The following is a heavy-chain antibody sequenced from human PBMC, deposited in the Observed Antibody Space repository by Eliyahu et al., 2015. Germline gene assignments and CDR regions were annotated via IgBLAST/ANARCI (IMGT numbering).Heavy chain of an antibody. CDR1: GXXFSSYS. V-gene: IGHV3-21*01. CDR3: ARDRKDGSGSYLFDY. J-gene: IGHJ4*02. CDR2: ISSSSSYI. D-gene: IGHD3-10*01. Sequence: EVQLVESGGGLVXPGGSLXLSCXXSGXXFSSYSMNWVRQAPGKGLEWVSSISSSSSYIYYADSVKGRFTISRDNAKNSLYLQMNSLRAEDTAVYYCARDRKDGSGSYLFDYWGQGTLVTVSS.